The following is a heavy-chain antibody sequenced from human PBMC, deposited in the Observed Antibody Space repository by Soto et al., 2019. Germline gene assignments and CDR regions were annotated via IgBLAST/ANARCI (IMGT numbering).Heavy chain of an antibody. CDR2: IWYDGSNK. CDR1: GFTFSSYG. CDR3: ARNSGSSSSGHNYYYYGMDV. J-gene: IGHJ6*02. Sequence: GVSQRLSCAASGFTFSSYGMHWVRQAPGKGLEWVAVIWYDGSNKYYADSVKGRFTISRDNSKNTLYLQMNSLRAEDTAVYYCARNSGSSSSGHNYYYYGMDVWGQGTTVTVS. V-gene: IGHV3-33*01. D-gene: IGHD6-6*01.